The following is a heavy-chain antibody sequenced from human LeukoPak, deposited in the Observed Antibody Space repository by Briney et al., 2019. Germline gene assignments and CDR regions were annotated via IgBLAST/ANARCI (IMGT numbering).Heavy chain of an antibody. J-gene: IGHJ2*01. Sequence: SQTLSLTCAVSGGSLSSGDNCWNWIRQPPGKGLEWIGYIYHSGSTYYNPSLRSRVTISIDTSKNQFSLRLNSVTAADTAVYYCVRRQWELQYFDLWGRGTLVAVSS. D-gene: IGHD1-26*01. V-gene: IGHV4-30-4*01. CDR1: GGSLSSGDNC. CDR2: IYHSGST. CDR3: VRRQWELQYFDL.